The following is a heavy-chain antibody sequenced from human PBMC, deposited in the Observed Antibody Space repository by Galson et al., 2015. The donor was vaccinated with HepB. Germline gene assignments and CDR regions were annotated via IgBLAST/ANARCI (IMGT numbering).Heavy chain of an antibody. D-gene: IGHD2-8*01. CDR2: INHNGST. V-gene: IGHV4-34*01. Sequence: ETLSLTCGVYGGSFSTYYWSWIRQPPGKGLEWIGEINHNGSTNYNPSLKSRVSISIDTSKNRFSLKLSSVTAADTAVYYCARPLVLNGRFNPGVGPFHIWGHGTMVTVSA. CDR1: GGSFSTYY. J-gene: IGHJ3*02. CDR3: ARPLVLNGRFNPGVGPFHI.